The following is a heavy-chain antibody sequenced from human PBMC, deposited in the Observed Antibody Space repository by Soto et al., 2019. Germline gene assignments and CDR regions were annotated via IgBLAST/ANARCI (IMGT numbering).Heavy chain of an antibody. CDR1: GYTFTSYG. D-gene: IGHD1-1*01. Sequence: GASVKVSCKASGYTFTSYGISWVRQAPGQGLEWMGWISAYNGNTNYAQKLQGRVTMTTDTSTSTAYMELSSLRSEDTAVYYCASQDYKWGRNKYYYYYYGMDVWGQGTKVTVSS. V-gene: IGHV1-18*01. CDR3: ASQDYKWGRNKYYYYYYGMDV. J-gene: IGHJ6*02. CDR2: ISAYNGNT.